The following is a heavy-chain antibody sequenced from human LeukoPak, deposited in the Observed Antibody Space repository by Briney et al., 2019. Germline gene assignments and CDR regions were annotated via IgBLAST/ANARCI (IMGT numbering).Heavy chain of an antibody. J-gene: IGHJ4*02. D-gene: IGHD3-22*01. Sequence: GGSLRLSCAVSGFTFSGFWMSWSRQAPGKGLEWVASINSDGSEGYYADVVKGRFTISRDNAKNSLYLQINSLRAEDTAVYYCAKDRGGDSSGYYRGIFDYWGQGTLVTVSS. CDR1: GFTFSGFW. CDR2: INSDGSEG. V-gene: IGHV3-7*03. CDR3: AKDRGGDSSGYYRGIFDY.